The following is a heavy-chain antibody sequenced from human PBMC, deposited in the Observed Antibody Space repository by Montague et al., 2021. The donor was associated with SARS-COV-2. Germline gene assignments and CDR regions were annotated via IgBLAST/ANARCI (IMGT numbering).Heavy chain of an antibody. CDR2: INNSGST. Sequence: SETLSLTCAVYGGSFSGYYWNWIRQPPGKGQEWIGEINNSGSTNYNPSLKSRVTMSVDTSKNQFSLKLSSVTAADTAVHYCARGARQGYCFRHGSFDSWGQGTLVTVSS. J-gene: IGHJ4*02. D-gene: IGHD3-22*01. CDR1: GGSFSGYY. CDR3: ARGARQGYCFRHGSFDS. V-gene: IGHV4-34*01.